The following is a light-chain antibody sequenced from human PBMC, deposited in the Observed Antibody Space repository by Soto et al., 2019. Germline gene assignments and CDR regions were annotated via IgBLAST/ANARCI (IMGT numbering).Light chain of an antibody. CDR3: HQYGSSPLT. Sequence: DIVLTQSPGTLSLSPGERATLSCRASQTVRSSFLAWYQQKPGLAPRLLIYGASSRATGIPDRFSGSGSGADFTLTISRLEPEDFAVYYCHQYGSSPLTFGGGTKVDIK. J-gene: IGKJ4*01. CDR2: GAS. CDR1: QTVRSSF. V-gene: IGKV3-20*01.